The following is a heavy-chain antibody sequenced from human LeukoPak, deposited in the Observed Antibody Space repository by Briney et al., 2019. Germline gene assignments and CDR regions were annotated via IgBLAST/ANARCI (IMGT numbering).Heavy chain of an antibody. D-gene: IGHD2-15*01. CDR2: ILYDGNQK. CDR1: TFTFSNDA. J-gene: IGHJ5*01. CDR3: ARDLDQGGYCAGGTCFFSMGIDS. Sequence: GGSLRLSCAASTFTFSNDAMHWVRQAPGKGLEWVAVILYDGNQKYYSDSVQGRFTISRDNSKNTLYLQMNSLRLEDTAVYYCARDLDQGGYCAGGTCFFSMGIDSWGQGTLVTVSS. V-gene: IGHV3-30*04.